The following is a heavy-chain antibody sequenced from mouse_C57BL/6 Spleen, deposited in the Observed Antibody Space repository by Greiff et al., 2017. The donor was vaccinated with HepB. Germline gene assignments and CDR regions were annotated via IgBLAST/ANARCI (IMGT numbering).Heavy chain of an antibody. CDR1: GFTFSSYA. Sequence: DVKLVESGGGLVKPGGSLKLSCAASGFTFSSYAMSWVRQTPEKRLEWVATISDGGSYTYYPDNVKGRFTISRDNAKNNLYLQMSHLKSEDTAMYYCARGGGGYDVTGYYAMDYWGQGTSVTVSS. CDR3: ARGGGGYDVTGYYAMDY. J-gene: IGHJ4*01. CDR2: ISDGGSYT. D-gene: IGHD2-2*01. V-gene: IGHV5-4*03.